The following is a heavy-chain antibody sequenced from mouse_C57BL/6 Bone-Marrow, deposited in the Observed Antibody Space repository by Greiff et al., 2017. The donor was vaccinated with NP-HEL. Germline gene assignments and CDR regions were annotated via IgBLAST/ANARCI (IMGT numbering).Heavy chain of an antibody. V-gene: IGHV1-22*01. CDR3: ASGRALYYFDY. J-gene: IGHJ2*01. CDR1: GYTFTDYN. D-gene: IGHD3-1*01. Sequence: VQLQQSGPELVKPGASVKMSCKASGYTFTDYNMHWVKQSHGKSLEWIGYINPNNGGTSYNQKFKGKATLTVNKSSGTAYMELRSLTSEDSAVYYCASGRALYYFDYWGQGTTLTVSS. CDR2: INPNNGGT.